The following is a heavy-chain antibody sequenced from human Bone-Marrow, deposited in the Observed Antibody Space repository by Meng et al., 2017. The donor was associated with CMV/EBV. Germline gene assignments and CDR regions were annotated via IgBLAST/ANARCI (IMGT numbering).Heavy chain of an antibody. CDR1: GFTFSSYW. V-gene: IGHV3-7*01. J-gene: IGHJ4*02. CDR2: IKQDGSEK. Sequence: GESLKISCAASGFTFSSYWMSWVRQAPGKGLEWVANIKQDGSEKYYVDSVKGRFTISRDNAKNSLYLQMNSLRAEDTAVYYCARCALDYYDSNGYYYVGWDYFDYWGQGTLVSVSS. D-gene: IGHD3-22*01. CDR3: ARCALDYYDSNGYYYVGWDYFDY.